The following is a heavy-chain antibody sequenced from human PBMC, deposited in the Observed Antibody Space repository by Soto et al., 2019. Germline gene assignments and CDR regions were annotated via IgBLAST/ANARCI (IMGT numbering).Heavy chain of an antibody. J-gene: IGHJ5*02. Sequence: PSETLSLTGAVYGGSFSGYYWSWIRQPPGKGLEWFGEINHGGSTNYNPSLKSRVTISVDTSKNQFSLKLSSVTAADTAVYYCARGRYLGVYYDIHRTGNNWFDPWGQGTLVTVSS. D-gene: IGHD3-9*01. CDR1: GGSFSGYY. V-gene: IGHV4-34*01. CDR3: ARGRYLGVYYDIHRTGNNWFDP. CDR2: INHGGST.